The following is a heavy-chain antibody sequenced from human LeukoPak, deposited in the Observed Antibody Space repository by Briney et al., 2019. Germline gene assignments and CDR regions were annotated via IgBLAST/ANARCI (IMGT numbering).Heavy chain of an antibody. CDR2: IRYDGNNK. J-gene: IGHJ4*02. CDR1: GFTFSDYA. D-gene: IGHD3-22*01. Sequence: PGGSLRLSCSASGFTFSDYAMHWVRQAPGKGLEWVAFIRYDGNNKYYADSLQGRFTISRDNSENTLYLEMHSLRAEDTAVYYCAKAATKGYYYDATGDWGQGTLVTVSS. CDR3: AKAATKGYYYDATGD. V-gene: IGHV3-30*02.